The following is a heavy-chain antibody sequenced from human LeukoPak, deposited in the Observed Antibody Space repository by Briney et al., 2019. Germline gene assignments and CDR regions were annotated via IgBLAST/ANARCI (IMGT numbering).Heavy chain of an antibody. J-gene: IGHJ4*02. Sequence: SVKVSCKASGYTFTGYYMHWVRQAPGQGLEWMGRIIPILGIANYAQKFQGRVTITADKSTSTAYMELSSLRSEDTAVYYCARDVDRRIAAAGTGNFDYWGQGTLVTVSS. CDR3: ARDVDRRIAAAGTGNFDY. D-gene: IGHD6-13*01. CDR1: GYTFTGYY. V-gene: IGHV1-69*04. CDR2: IIPILGIA.